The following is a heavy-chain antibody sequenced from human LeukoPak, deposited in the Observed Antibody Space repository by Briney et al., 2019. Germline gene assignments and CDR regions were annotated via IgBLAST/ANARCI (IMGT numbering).Heavy chain of an antibody. Sequence: GGSLRLSCAASGFSFSSHAMSWVRQAPGEGLEWVSSISGSGGSSAYADSVKGRFTISRDSSKNTLYLQMNSLRAEDTAVHYCAKGGAYDLLTGSDFDHWGQGTLVTVSS. CDR1: GFSFSSHA. CDR2: ISGSGGSS. D-gene: IGHD3-9*01. V-gene: IGHV3-23*01. CDR3: AKGGAYDLLTGSDFDH. J-gene: IGHJ4*02.